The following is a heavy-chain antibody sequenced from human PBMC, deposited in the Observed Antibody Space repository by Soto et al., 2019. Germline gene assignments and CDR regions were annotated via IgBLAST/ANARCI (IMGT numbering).Heavy chain of an antibody. CDR1: GFTFSSYW. Sequence: QPGGSLRLSCAASGFTFSSYWMSWVRQAPGKGLEWVANIKQDGSEKYYVDSVKGRFTISRDNAKNSLYLQMNSLRAEDTAVYYCARDGAYSSGWIRFDPWGQGTLVTVSS. D-gene: IGHD6-19*01. J-gene: IGHJ5*02. CDR2: IKQDGSEK. CDR3: ARDGAYSSGWIRFDP. V-gene: IGHV3-7*03.